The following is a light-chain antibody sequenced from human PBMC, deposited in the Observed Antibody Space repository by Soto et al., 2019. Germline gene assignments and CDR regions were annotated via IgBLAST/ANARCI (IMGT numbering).Light chain of an antibody. J-gene: IGKJ5*01. CDR1: QSVDTY. CDR2: GTS. Sequence: EIVLTQSPDTLSVSPGERATDSCRASQSVDTYLAWYQLKPGQAPRLLIFGTSSRVTDTPDRFSGTGSGTDFTLTISRVEPEDFAVYYCQQYATSPTTFGQGARLDNK. V-gene: IGKV3-20*01. CDR3: QQYATSPTT.